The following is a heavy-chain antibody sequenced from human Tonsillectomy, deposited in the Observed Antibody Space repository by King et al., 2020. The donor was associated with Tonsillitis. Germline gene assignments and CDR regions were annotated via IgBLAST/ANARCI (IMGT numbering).Heavy chain of an antibody. D-gene: IGHD6-13*01. CDR2: ICPGDSDT. CDR3: ARLIATGTGWIDP. V-gene: IGHV5-51*01. J-gene: IGHJ5*02. Sequence: QLVQSGAEVKKPGESLKISCQGSGYSFTNSWIGWVRQMPGKGLEWMGIICPGDSDTRYSPSFQGQVTISADKSISTAYLQWSSLKASDTVMYYCARLIATGTGWIDPWGQGTLVTVSS. CDR1: GYSFTNSW.